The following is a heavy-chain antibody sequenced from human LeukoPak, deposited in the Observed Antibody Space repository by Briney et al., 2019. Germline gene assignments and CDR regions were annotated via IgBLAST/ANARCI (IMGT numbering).Heavy chain of an antibody. CDR1: GFNFRYFW. CDR3: AKDGSGNYYDSSGYSMYYFDY. J-gene: IGHJ4*02. Sequence: GGSLRLSCLGSGFNFRYFWMSWVRQAPGKGLEWVANINHDGRETYYADSVKGRFIISRDNAKDSLYLQMNSLRAEDAAVYYCAKDGSGNYYDSSGYSMYYFDYWGQGTLVTVSS. CDR2: INHDGRET. D-gene: IGHD3-22*01. V-gene: IGHV3-7*01.